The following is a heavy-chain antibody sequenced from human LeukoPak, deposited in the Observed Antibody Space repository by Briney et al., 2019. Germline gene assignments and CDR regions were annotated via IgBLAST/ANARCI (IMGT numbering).Heavy chain of an antibody. CDR2: VYFSGST. CDR3: ARHKSSGTYPLHY. CDR1: GGSISTYF. D-gene: IGHD1-26*01. V-gene: IGHV4-59*08. Sequence: SSETLSLTCTVSGGSISTYFWSWIRQPPGKRLEWIGHVYFSGSTNYNPSLESRVTISVDTSKNQFSLTLSSVTAADTAVYYCARHKSSGTYPLHYWGQGILVTVSS. J-gene: IGHJ4*02.